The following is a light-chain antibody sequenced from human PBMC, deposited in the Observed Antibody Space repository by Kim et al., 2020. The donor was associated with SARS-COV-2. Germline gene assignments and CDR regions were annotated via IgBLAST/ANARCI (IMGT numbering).Light chain of an antibody. J-gene: IGLJ2*01. CDR1: SLRSYY. V-gene: IGLV3-19*01. CDR3: NSRDSSGNHVV. CDR2: GKN. Sequence: ALGQTVRITCQGDSLRSYYASWYQQKPGQAPVLGIYGKNNRPSGIPDRFSCSSSGNTASLTITGAQAEDEADYYCNSRDSSGNHVVFGGGTQLTVL.